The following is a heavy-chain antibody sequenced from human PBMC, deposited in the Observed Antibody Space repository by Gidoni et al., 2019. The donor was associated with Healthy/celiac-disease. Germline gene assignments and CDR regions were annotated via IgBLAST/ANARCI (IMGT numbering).Heavy chain of an antibody. J-gene: IGHJ4*02. D-gene: IGHD3-22*01. CDR2: IIPIIGIA. CDR1: GGTFSSYA. CDR3: ARDGPDSSGQEGDY. V-gene: IGHV1-69*04. Sequence: VQLVQSGAEVKKPGSSVKVSCKASGGTFSSYALSWVRQAPGQGLEGMGRIIPIIGIANYAQKVQGRVTITADKSTSTAYMELSRLRSEDTDVYYCARDGPDSSGQEGDYWGQGTLVTVSS.